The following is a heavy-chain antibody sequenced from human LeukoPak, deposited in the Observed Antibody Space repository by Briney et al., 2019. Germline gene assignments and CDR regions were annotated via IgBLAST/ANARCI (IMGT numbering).Heavy chain of an antibody. J-gene: IGHJ4*02. Sequence: GASVKVSCKASGYTFTSYGISWVRQAPGQGLEWMGWISAYNGNTNHAQKLQGRVTMTTDTSTSTAYMELRSLRSDDTAVYYCARVSRYFGWLFIWGRFDFWGQGTLVTVSS. CDR3: ARVSRYFGWLFIWGRFDF. V-gene: IGHV1-18*01. CDR2: ISAYNGNT. CDR1: GYTFTSYG. D-gene: IGHD3-9*01.